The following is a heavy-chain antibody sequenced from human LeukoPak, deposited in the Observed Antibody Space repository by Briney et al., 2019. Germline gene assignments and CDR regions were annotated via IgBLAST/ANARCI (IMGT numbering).Heavy chain of an antibody. J-gene: IGHJ4*02. CDR3: AKSGSTSWYLDY. CDR2: ISGSGDNNDNT. D-gene: IGHD6-13*01. CDR1: GFSFSTYA. V-gene: IGHV3-23*01. Sequence: GGSLRLSCAASGFSFSTYAMSWVRQAPGKGLEWVSDISGSGDNNDNTYYADSGKGQFTISRDNSKNTLYLQMSSLRAEDAAVDYCAKSGSTSWYLDYWGQGTLVTVSS.